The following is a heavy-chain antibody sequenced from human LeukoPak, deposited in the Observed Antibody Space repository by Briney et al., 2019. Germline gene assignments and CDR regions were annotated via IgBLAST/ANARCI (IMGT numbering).Heavy chain of an antibody. Sequence: ASVKVSCKASGYTFTGYYMHWVRQAPGQGLEWMGWINPNSGGTNYAQKCQGRVTMTRDTSISTAYMELSRLRSDDTAVYHCGRTYYYDSSGYSGYYYGMDVWGQGTTVTVSS. CDR2: INPNSGGT. J-gene: IGHJ6*02. V-gene: IGHV1-2*02. CDR1: GYTFTGYY. CDR3: GRTYYYDSSGYSGYYYGMDV. D-gene: IGHD3-22*01.